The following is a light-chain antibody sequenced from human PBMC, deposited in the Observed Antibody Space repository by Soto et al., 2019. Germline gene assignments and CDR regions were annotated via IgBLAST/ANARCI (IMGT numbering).Light chain of an antibody. CDR3: QHYNSYSEA. Sequence: IQMTQSASTLSVSVGGIVTITCGASQTISSWLAWYQQKPGKAPKLLIYKASTLKSGVPSRFSGSGSGTEFTLTISSLQPDDFATYYCQHYNSYSEALGQGTKVDIK. J-gene: IGKJ1*01. CDR1: QTISSW. V-gene: IGKV1-5*03. CDR2: KAS.